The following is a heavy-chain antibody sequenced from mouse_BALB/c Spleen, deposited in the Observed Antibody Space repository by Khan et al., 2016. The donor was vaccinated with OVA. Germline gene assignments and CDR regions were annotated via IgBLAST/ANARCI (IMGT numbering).Heavy chain of an antibody. J-gene: IGHJ1*01. Sequence: QIQLVQSGPELKKPGETVKISCKASGYTFTNYGMNWVKQAPGKGLKWMGWINTYTGEPTYADDFKGRFAFSLETSANTAYLQITHLTNEDTATSYCARSATYWFFDVWGAGTTVTVSS. CDR3: ARSATYWFFDV. CDR1: GYTFTNYG. D-gene: IGHD6-1*01. V-gene: IGHV9-3-1*01. CDR2: INTYTGEP.